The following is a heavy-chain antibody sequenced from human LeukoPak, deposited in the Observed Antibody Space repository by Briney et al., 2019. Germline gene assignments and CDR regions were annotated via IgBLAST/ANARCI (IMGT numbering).Heavy chain of an antibody. J-gene: IGHJ4*02. Sequence: SETLSLTCTVSGGCLNSATKWSWVRRSHGKGLKWIGRIYTSGTTNYNPSLRSRVSMSVDTSKNQFSLKLSSVTAADTAVYYCARGFVEVTAFDYWGQGLLVTVSS. CDR2: IYTSGTT. CDR3: ARGFVEVTAFDY. D-gene: IGHD2-21*02. V-gene: IGHV4-4*07. CDR1: GGCLNSATK.